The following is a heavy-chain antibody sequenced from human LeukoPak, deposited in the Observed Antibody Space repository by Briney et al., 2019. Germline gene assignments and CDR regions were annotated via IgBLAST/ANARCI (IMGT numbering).Heavy chain of an antibody. CDR1: GYTLTELS. CDR3: ATEKHVDVVATGEAFDI. D-gene: IGHD5-12*01. J-gene: IGHJ3*02. CDR2: FDLEDAET. V-gene: IGHV1-24*01. Sequence: ASVKVSCKVSGYTLTELSMHWVRRAPGKGLEWMGGFDLEDAETIYAQKFQGRITMTEDTSTDTAYMEPSSLRSEDTAVYYCATEKHVDVVATGEAFDIWGQGTMVTVSS.